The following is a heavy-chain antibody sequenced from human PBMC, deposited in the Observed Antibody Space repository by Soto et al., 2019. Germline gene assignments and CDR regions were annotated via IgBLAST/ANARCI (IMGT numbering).Heavy chain of an antibody. J-gene: IGHJ6*03. CDR2: TYYRSKWYN. CDR3: ARVGGSSGWPAYYYYMDV. Sequence: SQTLSLTCAISGDRVSSNSAAWNWIRPSPSRGLEWLGRTYYRSKWYNDYAVSVKSRITINPDTSKNQFSLQLNSVTPEDTAVYYCARVGGSSGWPAYYYYMDVWGKGTTVTVSS. D-gene: IGHD6-19*01. V-gene: IGHV6-1*01. CDR1: GDRVSSNSAA.